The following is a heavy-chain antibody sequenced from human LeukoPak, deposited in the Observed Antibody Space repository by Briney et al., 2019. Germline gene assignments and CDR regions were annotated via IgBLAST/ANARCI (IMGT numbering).Heavy chain of an antibody. CDR3: ARGNLHYDILTAFDY. V-gene: IGHV4-34*01. D-gene: IGHD3-9*01. Sequence: SETLSLTCAVYGGSFSGYYWSWIRQPPGKGLEWIGEINHSGSTNYNPSLKSRVTISVDTSKNQFSLKLSSVTAADTAVYYCARGNLHYDILTAFDYWGQGTLVTVSS. J-gene: IGHJ4*02. CDR2: INHSGST. CDR1: GGSFSGYY.